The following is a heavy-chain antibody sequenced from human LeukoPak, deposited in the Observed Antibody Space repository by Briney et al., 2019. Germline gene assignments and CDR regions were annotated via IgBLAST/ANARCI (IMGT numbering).Heavy chain of an antibody. CDR2: IYHSGST. D-gene: IGHD3-3*01. CDR1: GYSISSGYY. J-gene: IGHJ3*02. Sequence: PSETLSLTCTVSGYSISSGYYWGWIRQPPGKGLEWIGSIYHSGSTYYNPSLKSRVTISVDTSKNQFSLKLSSVTAADTAVYYCARERGGPYYDFWSGYRGDAFDIWGQGTMVTVSS. CDR3: ARERGGPYYDFWSGYRGDAFDI. V-gene: IGHV4-38-2*02.